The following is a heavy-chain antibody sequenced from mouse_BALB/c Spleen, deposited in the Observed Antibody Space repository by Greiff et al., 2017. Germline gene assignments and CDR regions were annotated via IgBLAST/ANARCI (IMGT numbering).Heavy chain of an antibody. CDR2: ISYSGST. CDR1: GDSITSGY. CDR3: ATYPVYYRYEDYAMDY. D-gene: IGHD2-14*01. Sequence: VQLQQSGPSLVKPSQTLSLTCSVTGDSITSGYWNWIRKFPGNKLEYMGYISYSGSTYYNPSLKSRISITRDTSKNQYYLQLNSVTTEDTATYYCATYPVYYRYEDYAMDYWGQGTSVTVSS. J-gene: IGHJ4*01. V-gene: IGHV3-8*02.